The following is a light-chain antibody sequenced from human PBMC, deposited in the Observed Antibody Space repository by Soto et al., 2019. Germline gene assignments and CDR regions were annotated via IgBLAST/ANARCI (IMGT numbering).Light chain of an antibody. CDR2: KAY. CDR1: QSLSSW. Sequence: DIQMTQSPSTLSASVGDRVTITCRASQSLSSWLAWYQKKPGKAPKLLIYKAYTLKSGVPSRVSGSGYGKEFTLTISRLQPDEGATDDGQHYNSYSEAFGQGTKVDIK. V-gene: IGKV1-5*03. J-gene: IGKJ1*01. CDR3: QHYNSYSEA.